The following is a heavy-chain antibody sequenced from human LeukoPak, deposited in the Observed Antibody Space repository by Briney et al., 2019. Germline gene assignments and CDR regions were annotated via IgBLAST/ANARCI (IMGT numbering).Heavy chain of an antibody. J-gene: IGHJ3*02. CDR3: ARVRAIWDAFDI. V-gene: IGHV4-59*01. CDR2: IYYSGST. CDR1: GGSISSYY. Sequence: SETLSLTCTVSGGSISSYYWSWIRQPPGKGLEWIGYIYYSGSTNYNPSLKSRVTVSVDTSKNQFSLKLSSVTAADTAVYYCARVRAIWDAFDIWGQGTMVTVSS. D-gene: IGHD3-3*01.